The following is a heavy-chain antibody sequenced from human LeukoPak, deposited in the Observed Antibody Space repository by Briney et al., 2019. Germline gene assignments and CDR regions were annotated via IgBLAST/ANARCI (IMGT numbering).Heavy chain of an antibody. J-gene: IGHJ4*02. CDR1: GFTFSSYA. CDR3: ARERSSGWSDY. Sequence: GGSLRLSCAASGFTFSSYAMSWVRQAPGKGLVWVSRIKTDGSTTTYADSVKGRFTISRDNAKNTLYLQMNSLRAEDTAVYYCARERSSGWSDYWGQGTLVTVSS. CDR2: IKTDGSTT. V-gene: IGHV3-74*01. D-gene: IGHD6-19*01.